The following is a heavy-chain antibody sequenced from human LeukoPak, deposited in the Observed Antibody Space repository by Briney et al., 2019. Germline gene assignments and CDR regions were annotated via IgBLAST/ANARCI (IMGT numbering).Heavy chain of an antibody. J-gene: IGHJ4*02. D-gene: IGHD3-16*01. CDR1: GGSISSSSYY. CDR2: IYYSGST. V-gene: IGHV4-61*05. Sequence: PSETLSLTCTVSGGSISSSSYYWGWIRQPPGKGLEWIGYIYYSGSTTYNPSLKSRVTISVDTSKNQFSLKLTSVTAADTGVYYCARHPRGGPYFDYWGQGTLVTVSS. CDR3: ARHPRGGPYFDY.